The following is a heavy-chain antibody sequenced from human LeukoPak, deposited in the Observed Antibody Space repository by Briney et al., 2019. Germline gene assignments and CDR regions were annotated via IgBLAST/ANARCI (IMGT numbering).Heavy chain of an antibody. J-gene: IGHJ4*02. D-gene: IGHD4-17*01. V-gene: IGHV3-48*03. Sequence: PGGSLRLSCADSGFSFSSYEMNWVRQAPGKGLEWISYISSSGSITFYADSEKGRFTISRDNARNSLYLQMNSLRAEDTAVYYCARDCDYGNTSGMRCYWGQGTLVTVSS. CDR2: ISSSGSIT. CDR3: ARDCDYGNTSGMRCY. CDR1: GFSFSSYE.